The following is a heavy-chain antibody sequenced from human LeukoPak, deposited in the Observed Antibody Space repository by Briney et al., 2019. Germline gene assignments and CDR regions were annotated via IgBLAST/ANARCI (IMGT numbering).Heavy chain of an antibody. Sequence: ASVKVSRKASGYTFTSYGISWVRQAPGQGLEWMGWISAYNGNTNYAQKLQGRVTMTTDTSTSTAYMELRSLRSDDTAVYYCARRGKATHYYGMDVWGQGTTVTVSS. CDR3: ARRGKATHYYGMDV. CDR2: ISAYNGNT. V-gene: IGHV1-18*01. D-gene: IGHD5-12*01. CDR1: GYTFTSYG. J-gene: IGHJ6*02.